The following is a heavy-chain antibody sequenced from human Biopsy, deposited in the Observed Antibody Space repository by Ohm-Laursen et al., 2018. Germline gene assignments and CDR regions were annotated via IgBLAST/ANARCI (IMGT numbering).Heavy chain of an antibody. Sequence: GSLRLSCSASGFTFSTYSMNWVRQAPGKGLEWVSSISSRSVYIYHADSVKGRFTISRDNAKNSLYLQMNSLRAEDTAVYYCARGGFFAYSTFDYWGQGALVTVSS. V-gene: IGHV3-21*01. D-gene: IGHD4-11*01. CDR3: ARGGFFAYSTFDY. CDR1: GFTFSTYS. J-gene: IGHJ4*02. CDR2: ISSRSVYI.